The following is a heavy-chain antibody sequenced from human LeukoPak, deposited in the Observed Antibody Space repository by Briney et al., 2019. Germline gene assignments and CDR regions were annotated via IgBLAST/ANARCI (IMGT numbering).Heavy chain of an antibody. Sequence: SETLSLTCTVSGGSISSSSYYWGWIRQPPGKGLEWIGSIYYSGSTYYNPSLKGRVTISVDTSKNQFSLKLSSVTAADTAVYYCARQRIAAPTYYMDVWGKGTTVTVSS. CDR3: ARQRIAAPTYYMDV. V-gene: IGHV4-39*01. CDR1: GGSISSSSYY. J-gene: IGHJ6*03. D-gene: IGHD6-13*01. CDR2: IYYSGST.